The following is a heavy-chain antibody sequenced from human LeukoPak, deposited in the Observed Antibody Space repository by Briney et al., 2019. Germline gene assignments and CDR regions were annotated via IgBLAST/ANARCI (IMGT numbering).Heavy chain of an antibody. D-gene: IGHD3-22*01. J-gene: IGHJ4*02. CDR3: TRIITGRTFDY. CDR2: IRSQASGGTT. CDR1: GFTFGDLV. Sequence: TGGSLRLSCTASGFTFGDLVMSWVGQPPGKGLECVGFIRSQASGGTTEYAPSVKGRFTISRDNSQRIAYLQMNSVWTEDTAVYYCTRIITGRTFDYWGQGTLVTVST. V-gene: IGHV3-49*04.